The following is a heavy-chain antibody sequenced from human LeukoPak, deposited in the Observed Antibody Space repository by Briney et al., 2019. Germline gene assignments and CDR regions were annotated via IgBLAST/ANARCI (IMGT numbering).Heavy chain of an antibody. J-gene: IGHJ5*02. V-gene: IGHV4-4*07. CDR2: VYSSGST. D-gene: IGHD3-10*01. CDR3: ARGAYGSGSTNWFDP. CDR1: GGSISSYY. Sequence: PSETLSLTCTVSGGSISSYYWSWIRQPAGKGLEWIGRVYSSGSTDYNSSLKSRVTMSVDTSKNQFSLKLSSVTAADTAVYYCARGAYGSGSTNWFDPWGQGTLVPVSS.